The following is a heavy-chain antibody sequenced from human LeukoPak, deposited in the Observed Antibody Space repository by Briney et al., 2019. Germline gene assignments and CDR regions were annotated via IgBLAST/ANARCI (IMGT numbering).Heavy chain of an antibody. CDR1: GYTFTSYY. CDR3: ALSGYSSSWYFYFDY. Sequence: VASVKVSCKASGYTFTSYYMHWVRQAPGQGLEWMGIINPSGGSTSYAQKFQGRVTMTRDTSTSTVYMELSSLRSEDTAVYYCALSGYSSSWYFYFDYWGQGTLVTVSS. D-gene: IGHD6-13*01. CDR2: INPSGGST. J-gene: IGHJ4*02. V-gene: IGHV1-46*01.